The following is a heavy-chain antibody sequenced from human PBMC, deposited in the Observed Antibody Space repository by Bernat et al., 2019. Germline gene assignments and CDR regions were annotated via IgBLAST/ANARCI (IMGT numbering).Heavy chain of an antibody. D-gene: IGHD3-22*01. CDR1: GFTVSSNY. V-gene: IGHV3-66*01. Sequence: EVQLVESGGGLVQPGGSLRLSCAASGFTVSSNYMSWVRQAPGKGLEWVSVIYSGGSTYYADSVKGRFTISRDNSKNTLYLQMNSLRAEDTAVYYCAREQSYDRSGYYPRYYYYYGMDVWGQGTTVTVSS. CDR2: IYSGGST. J-gene: IGHJ6*02. CDR3: AREQSYDRSGYYPRYYYYYGMDV.